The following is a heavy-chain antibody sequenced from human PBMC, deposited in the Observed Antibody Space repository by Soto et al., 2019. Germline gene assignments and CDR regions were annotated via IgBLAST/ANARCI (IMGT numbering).Heavy chain of an antibody. CDR3: ARGRLPAAHSYYYGMDV. CDR2: IGTAGDT. D-gene: IGHD2-2*01. Sequence: PGGSLRLSCAASGFTFSSYDMHWVRQATGKGLEWVSAIGTAGDTYYPGSVKGRFTISRENAKNSLYLQMNSLRAGDTAVYYCARGRLPAAHSYYYGMDVWGQGSTFTVSS. CDR1: GFTFSSYD. J-gene: IGHJ6*02. V-gene: IGHV3-13*01.